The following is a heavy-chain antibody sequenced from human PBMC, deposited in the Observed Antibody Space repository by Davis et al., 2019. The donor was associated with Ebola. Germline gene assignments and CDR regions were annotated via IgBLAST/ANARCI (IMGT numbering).Heavy chain of an antibody. CDR3: ARSEDYGGNVCWFDP. D-gene: IGHD4-23*01. V-gene: IGHV3-11*01. Sequence: PGGSLRLSCAASGFTFSDYYMSWIRQAPGKGLEWVSYISSSGSTIYYADSVKGRFTISRDNAKNSLYLQMNSLKASDTAMYYCARSEDYGGNVCWFDPWGQGTLVTVSS. J-gene: IGHJ5*02. CDR1: GFTFSDYY. CDR2: ISSSGSTI.